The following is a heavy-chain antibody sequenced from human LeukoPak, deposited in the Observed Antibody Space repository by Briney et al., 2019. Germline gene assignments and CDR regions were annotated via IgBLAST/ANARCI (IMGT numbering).Heavy chain of an antibody. D-gene: IGHD2-2*01. CDR3: ARLPQPAAPTNDAFDI. CDR2: INHSGST. V-gene: IGHV4-34*01. J-gene: IGHJ3*02. Sequence: SETLSLTCAVYGGSFSGYYWSWIRQPPGKGLEWIGEINHSGSTNYNPSLKSRVTISVDMSKHQFSLKLSSVTAADTAVYYCARLPQPAAPTNDAFDIWGQGTLVTVSS. CDR1: GGSFSGYY.